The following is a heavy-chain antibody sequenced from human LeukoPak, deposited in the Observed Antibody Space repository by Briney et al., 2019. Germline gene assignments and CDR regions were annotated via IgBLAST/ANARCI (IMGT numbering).Heavy chain of an antibody. V-gene: IGHV3-66*01. J-gene: IGHJ4*02. CDR2: IYSGGST. Sequence: PGGSLRLSCAASGFTVSSNYMGWVRQAPGKGLEWVSVIYSGGSTYYADSVKGRFTISRDNSKNTLYLQMNSLRAEDTAVYYCARDRIERLGESYYFDYGGQGTLVTVSS. D-gene: IGHD3-16*01. CDR1: GFTVSSNY. CDR3: ARDRIERLGESYYFDY.